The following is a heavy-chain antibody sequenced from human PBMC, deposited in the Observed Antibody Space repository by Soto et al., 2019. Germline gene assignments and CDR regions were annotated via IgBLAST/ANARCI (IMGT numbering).Heavy chain of an antibody. J-gene: IGHJ3*02. D-gene: IGHD2-15*01. V-gene: IGHV1-46*03. CDR3: ARVLREAATGNAFDI. CDR2: INPSGGST. CDR1: GYTFTSYY. Sequence: ASVKVSCKASGYTFTSYYMHWVLQAPGQGLEWMGIINPSGGSTSYAQKFQGRVTMTRDTSTSTVYMELSSLRSEDTAVYYCARVLREAATGNAFDIWGQGTMVTVSS.